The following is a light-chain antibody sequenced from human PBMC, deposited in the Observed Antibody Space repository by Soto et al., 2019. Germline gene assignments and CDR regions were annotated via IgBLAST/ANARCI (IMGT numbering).Light chain of an antibody. CDR2: GAS. J-gene: IGKJ4*02. CDR1: QSVKFN. Sequence: IVLLPSPRTLLLSSGERATLSCRASQSVKFNYVAWYQQKHGQXARXXIYGASTRATGIPARFSGSGSGTDFTITISSPQSEDFEVYDCQQYNSSPHTFGGGTKVDIK. CDR3: QQYNSSPHT. V-gene: IGKV3-15*01.